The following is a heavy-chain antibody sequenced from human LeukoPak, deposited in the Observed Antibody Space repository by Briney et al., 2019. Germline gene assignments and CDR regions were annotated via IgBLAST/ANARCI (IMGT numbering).Heavy chain of an antibody. D-gene: IGHD2-8*01. CDR2: ISPYNGKT. Sequence: VASVKVSCKPSGYTFTNYGISGVRQAPGQGLEWMGWISPYNGKTIYAQKLQGRVTLTTDTSTRTAYMEARRLRSEDTAVYYCTRTLLDCKNGVCSDYWGQGTLVTVSS. J-gene: IGHJ4*02. CDR1: GYTFTNYG. CDR3: TRTLLDCKNGVCSDY. V-gene: IGHV1-18*01.